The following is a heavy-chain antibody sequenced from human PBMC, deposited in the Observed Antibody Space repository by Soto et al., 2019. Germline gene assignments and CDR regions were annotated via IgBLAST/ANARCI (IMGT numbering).Heavy chain of an antibody. Sequence: EVQLVESGGGLVQPGGSLKLSCAASGFTFSGSAMHWVRQASGKGLEWVGRIRSKANSYATAYAASVKGRFTISRDDSKNTGYLQMNSLKTEDTAVYYCTPTGGDYSNYDHPPPFDYWGQGTLVTVSS. CDR3: TPTGGDYSNYDHPPPFDY. D-gene: IGHD4-4*01. CDR2: IRSKANSYAT. V-gene: IGHV3-73*02. J-gene: IGHJ4*02. CDR1: GFTFSGSA.